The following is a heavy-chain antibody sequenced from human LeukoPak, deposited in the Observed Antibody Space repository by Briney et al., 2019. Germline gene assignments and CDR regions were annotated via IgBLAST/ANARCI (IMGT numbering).Heavy chain of an antibody. Sequence: KPSETLSLTCTVSGGSISSYYWSWIRQPPGKGLEWIGSIYYSGSTYYNPSLKSRVTISVDTSKNQFSLKLSSVTAADTAVYYCARHYDYYYDSSGYPPLDYWGQGTLVTVSS. CDR3: ARHYDYYYDSSGYPPLDY. J-gene: IGHJ4*02. V-gene: IGHV4-59*05. CDR1: GGSISSYY. CDR2: IYYSGST. D-gene: IGHD3-22*01.